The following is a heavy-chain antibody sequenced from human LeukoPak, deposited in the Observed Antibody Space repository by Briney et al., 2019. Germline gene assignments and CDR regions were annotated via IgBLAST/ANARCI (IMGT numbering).Heavy chain of an antibody. V-gene: IGHV3-11*01. CDR3: ASGYCSGGSCYPPDY. CDR2: ISSSGSTI. Sequence: GGSLRLSCAVSGYTFSDYYMSWIRQAPGKGLEWVSYISSSGSTIYYADSVKGRFTISRDNAKNSLYLQMNSLRAEDTAVYYCASGYCSGGSCYPPDYWGQGTPVTVSS. J-gene: IGHJ4*02. CDR1: GYTFSDYY. D-gene: IGHD2-15*01.